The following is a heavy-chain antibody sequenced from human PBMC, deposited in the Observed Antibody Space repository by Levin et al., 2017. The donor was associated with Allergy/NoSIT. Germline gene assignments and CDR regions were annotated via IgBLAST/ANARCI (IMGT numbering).Heavy chain of an antibody. J-gene: IGHJ4*02. CDR2: IYSGGST. CDR3: ARVIAVAGLLFDY. CDR1: GFTVSSNY. V-gene: IGHV3-53*01. Sequence: GESLKISCAASGFTVSSNYMSWVRQAPGKGLEWVSVIYSGGSTYYADSVKGRFTISRDNSKNTLYLQMNSLRAEDTAVYYCARVIAVAGLLFDYWGQGTLVTVSS. D-gene: IGHD6-19*01.